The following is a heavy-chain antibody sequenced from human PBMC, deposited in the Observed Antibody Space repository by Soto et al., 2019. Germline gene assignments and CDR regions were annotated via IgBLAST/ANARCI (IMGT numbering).Heavy chain of an antibody. CDR3: ARDYDVNTAVDYWYFDL. J-gene: IGHJ2*01. Sequence: QVQLQESGPRLVTPSETLTLTCSLSGGSITNHYWGWIRQPPGKGLEFIGRIYPSGRAHYNPSLRSRVTMSVDTSKNQFSLQVHSVTAADTAIYYCARDYDVNTAVDYWYFDLWGRGTLVTVSS. CDR1: GGSITNHY. CDR2: IYPSGRA. D-gene: IGHD5-18*01. V-gene: IGHV4-4*07.